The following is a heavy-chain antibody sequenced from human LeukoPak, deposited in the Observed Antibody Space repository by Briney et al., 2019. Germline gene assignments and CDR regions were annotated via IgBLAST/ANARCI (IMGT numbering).Heavy chain of an antibody. J-gene: IGHJ3*02. D-gene: IGHD1-26*01. V-gene: IGHV3-21*01. CDR1: GFTFSSYS. Sequence: GGSLRLSCAASGFTFSSYSMNWLRQAPGKGLEWVSSISSSSSYIYYADSVKGRFTISRDNAKNSLYLQMNSLRAEDTAVYYCARFSGNDAFDIWGQGTMVTVSS. CDR2: ISSSSSYI. CDR3: ARFSGNDAFDI.